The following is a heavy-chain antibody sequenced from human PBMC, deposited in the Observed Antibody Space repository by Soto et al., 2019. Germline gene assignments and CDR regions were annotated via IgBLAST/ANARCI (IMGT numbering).Heavy chain of an antibody. V-gene: IGHV4-30-4*01. CDR1: GGSISSCDY. CDR3: ARTKYYYDSTAYIFDH. D-gene: IGHD3-22*01. CDR2: IYHSGGT. J-gene: IGHJ4*02. Sequence: SETLSLTSTISGGSISSCDYWSWIRQPPVKGLEGIGYIYHSGGTYYNPSLKSRVTMSVDTSQNQFSLKLSSVSAADTAVYYCARTKYYYDSTAYIFDHWGQGALVTVSS.